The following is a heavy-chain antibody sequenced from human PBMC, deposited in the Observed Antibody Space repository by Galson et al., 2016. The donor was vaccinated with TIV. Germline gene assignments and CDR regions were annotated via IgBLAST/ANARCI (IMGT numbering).Heavy chain of an antibody. D-gene: IGHD5-18*01. CDR3: ARGPGYTYGYIFDY. CDR1: GYIFTSWY. J-gene: IGHJ4*02. V-gene: IGHV1-46*01. CDR2: VNPSGGTT. Sequence: SVKVSCKASGYIFTSWYIHWVRQAPGQGLEWVGIVNPSGGTTSYAQKFQGRVTMTRDKSTSTVYMELNSLKSDDTAVYYCARGPGYTYGYIFDYWGQGTLVTVAS.